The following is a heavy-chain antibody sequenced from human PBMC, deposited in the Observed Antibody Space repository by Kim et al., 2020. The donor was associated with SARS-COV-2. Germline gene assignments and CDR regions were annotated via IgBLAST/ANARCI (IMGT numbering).Heavy chain of an antibody. Sequence: SETLSLTCAVYGGSFSGYYWSWIRQPPGKGLEWIGEINHSGSTNYNPSLKSRVTISVDTSKNQFSLKLSSVTAADTAVYYCARGRRYCSSTSCYTFDSFYYYYYYGMDVWGQGTTVTVSS. CDR1: GGSFSGYY. CDR3: ARGRRYCSSTSCYTFDSFYYYYYYGMDV. J-gene: IGHJ6*02. CDR2: INHSGST. V-gene: IGHV4-34*01. D-gene: IGHD2-2*02.